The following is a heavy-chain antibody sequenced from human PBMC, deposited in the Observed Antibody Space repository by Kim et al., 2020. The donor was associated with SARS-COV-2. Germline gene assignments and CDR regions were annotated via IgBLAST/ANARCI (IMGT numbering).Heavy chain of an antibody. CDR3: ARDYESAY. Sequence: GGSLRLSCAASGFTFSNYWMSWVRQAPGKGLEWVANIKQDGSEKDYVDSVKGRFTISRDNAKNSLYLQMNSLRAEDTAVYYCARDYESAYLGQRTLFTVSS. CDR2: IKQDGSEK. D-gene: IGHD3-16*01. J-gene: IGHJ4*02. CDR1: GFTFSNYW. V-gene: IGHV3-7*01.